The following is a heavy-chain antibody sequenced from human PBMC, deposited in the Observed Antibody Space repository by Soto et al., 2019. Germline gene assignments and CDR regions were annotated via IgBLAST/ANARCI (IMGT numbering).Heavy chain of an antibody. D-gene: IGHD2-15*01. CDR3: ARGPPVVAATPFNWFDP. V-gene: IGHV4-34*01. J-gene: IGHJ5*02. Sequence: QVQLQQWGAGLLKPSETLSLTCAVYGGSFSGCYWSWIRQPPGKGLEWIGEINHSGSTNYNPSLRGRFTISIDTSKTQFPLKLSSVTAADTAVYYCARGPPVVAATPFNWFDPWGQGTLVTVSS. CDR1: GGSFSGCY. CDR2: INHSGST.